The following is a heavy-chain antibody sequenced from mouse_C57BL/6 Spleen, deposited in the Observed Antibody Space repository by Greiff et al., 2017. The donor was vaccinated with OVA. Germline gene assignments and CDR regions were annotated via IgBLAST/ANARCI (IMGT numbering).Heavy chain of an antibody. V-gene: IGHV5-6*01. CDR1: GFTFSSYG. J-gene: IGHJ2*01. Sequence: EVMLVESGGDLVKPGGSLKLSCAASGFTFSSYGMSWVRQTPDKRLEWVATISSGGSYTYYPDSVKGRFTISRDNAKNTLYLQMSSLKSEDTAMYYCAGPGYFDYWGQGTTLTVSS. CDR3: AGPGYFDY. CDR2: ISSGGSYT.